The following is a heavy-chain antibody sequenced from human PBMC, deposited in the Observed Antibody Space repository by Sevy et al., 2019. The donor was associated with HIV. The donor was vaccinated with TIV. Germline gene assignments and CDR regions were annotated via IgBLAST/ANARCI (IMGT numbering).Heavy chain of an antibody. V-gene: IGHV4-34*01. J-gene: IGHJ6*02. CDR1: GGSFSGYY. D-gene: IGHD5-18*01. Sequence: SETLSLTCAVYGGSFSGYYWSWIRQPPGKGLEWIGEINHSGSTNYNPSPKSRVTISVDTSKNQFSLKLSSVTAADTAVYYCARGRGYSYGHSGYYYGMDVWGQGTTVTVSS. CDR3: ARGRGYSYGHSGYYYGMDV. CDR2: INHSGST.